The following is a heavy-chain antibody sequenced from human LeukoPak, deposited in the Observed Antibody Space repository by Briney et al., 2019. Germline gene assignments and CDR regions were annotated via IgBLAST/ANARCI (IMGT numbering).Heavy chain of an antibody. Sequence: GASLKISCKGSGYSFTIYWIGWVRQMPGKGLEWMGIIYPGDSDTRYSPAFQGQVTLSADKSISTAYLQWSSLKASDTAMYYCARRHYYYYREVRGKGTTVTVSS. J-gene: IGHJ6*03. CDR1: GYSFTIYW. CDR2: IYPGDSDT. CDR3: ARRHYYYYREV. V-gene: IGHV5-51*01.